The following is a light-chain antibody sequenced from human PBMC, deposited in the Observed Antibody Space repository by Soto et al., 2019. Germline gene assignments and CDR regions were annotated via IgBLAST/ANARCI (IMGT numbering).Light chain of an antibody. J-gene: IGKJ3*01. Sequence: DIQMTQSPSTLSASVGDRVTITCRASQSISGWLAWYQEKPGKAPNLLIYKASSLERGVPSRFSGSGSGTEFALTISSLQLDDFATYYCKQYHSYSRFTFGPGTKVDIK. CDR2: KAS. V-gene: IGKV1-5*03. CDR1: QSISGW. CDR3: KQYHSYSRFT.